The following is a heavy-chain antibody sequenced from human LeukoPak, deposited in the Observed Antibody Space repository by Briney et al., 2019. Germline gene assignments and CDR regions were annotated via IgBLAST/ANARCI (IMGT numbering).Heavy chain of an antibody. D-gene: IGHD4-17*01. CDR3: ARDVAYGAAGY. J-gene: IGHJ4*02. V-gene: IGHV3-66*02. CDR2: IYSVGST. Sequence: GGSLRLSCAASGFTVSSNYMSWVRQAPGKGLEWVSIIYSVGSTYYTDSVRGRFTISRDNSKNTLYLQMNSLTTEDTAVYYCARDVAYGAAGYWGQGTLVTVSS. CDR1: GFTVSSNY.